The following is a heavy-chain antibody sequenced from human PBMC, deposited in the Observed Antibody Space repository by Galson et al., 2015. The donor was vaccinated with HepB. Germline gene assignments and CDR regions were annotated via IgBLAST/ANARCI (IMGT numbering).Heavy chain of an antibody. CDR3: PRAMVATSFSAFDV. Sequence: TLSPTCGVSGGSISSGGYSWSWLRQPPGKGLEWIGYIYPSGSTHTNPSLKCRLTISVDRSKNQFSLKLSSVTAADTAVYYCPRAMVATSFSAFDVWGQGTMVTVSS. J-gene: IGHJ3*01. V-gene: IGHV4-30-2*01. CDR2: IYPSGST. CDR1: GGSISSGGYS. D-gene: IGHD5-12*01.